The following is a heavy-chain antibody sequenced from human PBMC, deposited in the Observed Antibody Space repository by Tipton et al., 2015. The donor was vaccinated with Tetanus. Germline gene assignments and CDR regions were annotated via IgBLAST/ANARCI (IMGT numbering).Heavy chain of an antibody. CDR1: GGSISSYY. Sequence: TLSLTCTVSGGSISSYYWSWIRQPPGKGLEWIGEINHSGSTNYNPSLKSRVTISVDTSKNQFSLKLSSVTAADTAVYFCACHRHSNWFDYWGQGTLVTVSS. V-gene: IGHV4-34*01. CDR3: ACHRHSNWFDY. J-gene: IGHJ4*02. D-gene: IGHD6-13*01. CDR2: INHSGST.